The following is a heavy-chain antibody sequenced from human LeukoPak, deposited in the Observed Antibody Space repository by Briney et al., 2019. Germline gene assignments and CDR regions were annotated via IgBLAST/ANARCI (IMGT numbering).Heavy chain of an antibody. J-gene: IGHJ6*03. V-gene: IGHV3-7*01. CDR1: GFTFSSYA. CDR3: ARERGDPMGRGVIIKHKYYCYMDV. Sequence: GGSLRLSCAASGFTFSSYAMHWVRQAPGKGLEWVANIKEDGSEKYYVDSVKGRFTISRDNAKSSLYLQMNSLRAEDTAVYYCARERGDPMGRGVIIKHKYYCYMDVWGKGTTVTVSS. CDR2: IKEDGSEK. D-gene: IGHD3-10*01.